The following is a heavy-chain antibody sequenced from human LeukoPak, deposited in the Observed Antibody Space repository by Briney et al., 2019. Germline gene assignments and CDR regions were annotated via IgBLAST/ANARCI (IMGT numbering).Heavy chain of an antibody. V-gene: IGHV3-23*01. CDR3: AKVAHYYGSGSYYEYYFDS. D-gene: IGHD3-10*01. Sequence: GGSLRLSCAASGFTFSSYAMGWVRQAPGKGLEWVSGIGGSGGSTYYADSVKGRFTISRDNSKNTLYLQMNSLRAEDTAVYYCAKVAHYYGSGSYYEYYFDSWGQGTLVTVSS. CDR2: IGGSGGST. CDR1: GFTFSSYA. J-gene: IGHJ4*02.